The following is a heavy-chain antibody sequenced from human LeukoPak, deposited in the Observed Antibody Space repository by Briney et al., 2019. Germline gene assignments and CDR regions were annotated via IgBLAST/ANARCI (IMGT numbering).Heavy chain of an antibody. Sequence: GSLRLSCAASGFTFSSYEMNWVRQPPGKGLEWIGEIDQGGSTNYNPSLKSRVTITIDTAKNQFSLKLNSVTAADTAVYYCAINDGSGSYYKSDYWGQGTLVTVSS. J-gene: IGHJ4*02. V-gene: IGHV4-34*08. CDR3: AINDGSGSYYKSDY. CDR1: GFTFSSYE. CDR2: IDQGGST. D-gene: IGHD3-10*01.